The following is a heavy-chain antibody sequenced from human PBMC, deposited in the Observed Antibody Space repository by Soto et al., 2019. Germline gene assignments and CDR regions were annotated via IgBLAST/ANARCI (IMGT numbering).Heavy chain of an antibody. CDR1: GFTFSNYA. CDR3: AKGQGSSWSEIDY. Sequence: PGGSLRLSCAASGFTFSNYAVTWVRQAPGKGLEWVSTISGSGGSTYYADSVKGRFTISRDNSKNTLYLQMNSLRAEDTAVYYCAKGQGSSWSEIDYWGQGTLVTVSS. V-gene: IGHV3-23*01. J-gene: IGHJ4*02. CDR2: ISGSGGST. D-gene: IGHD6-13*01.